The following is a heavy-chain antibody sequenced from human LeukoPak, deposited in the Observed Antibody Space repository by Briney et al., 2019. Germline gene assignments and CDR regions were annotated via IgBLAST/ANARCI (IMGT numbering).Heavy chain of an antibody. CDR3: ATPLTGGRGGY. V-gene: IGHV3-21*01. CDR1: GFTFSSYS. D-gene: IGHD1-20*01. Sequence: GGSLRLSCAASGFTFSSYSMNWVRQAPGKGLEWVSFISSSSSYIYYADSVKGRFTISRDNAKNSLYLQMNSLRAEDTAVYYCATPLTGGRGGYWGQGTLVTVSS. J-gene: IGHJ4*02. CDR2: ISSSSSYI.